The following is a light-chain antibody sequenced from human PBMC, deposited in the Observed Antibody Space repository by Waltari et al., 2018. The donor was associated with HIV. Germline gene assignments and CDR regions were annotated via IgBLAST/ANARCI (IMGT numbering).Light chain of an antibody. CDR3: QQYGSSPKYT. V-gene: IGKV3-20*01. CDR1: QSVRSSY. CDR2: GAS. J-gene: IGKJ2*01. Sequence: EIVLTQSPGTLSLSPGETATLSCRASQSVRSSYLAWYQQKPGQAPRLLIYGASRRATGIPDRFSGSGSGTDFTLTVSRLEPEDFAVYYCQQYGSSPKYTFGQGTKLEIK.